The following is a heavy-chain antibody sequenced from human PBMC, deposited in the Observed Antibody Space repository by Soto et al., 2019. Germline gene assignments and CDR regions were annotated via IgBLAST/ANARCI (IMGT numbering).Heavy chain of an antibody. V-gene: IGHV3-48*03. CDR2: ISSSGSTK. J-gene: IGHJ6*02. CDR1: GFTFSSYE. CDR3: ARDLNGDFYYYHYGMDV. D-gene: IGHD4-17*01. Sequence: EAQLVESGGGLVQPGGSLRLSCAASGFTFSSYEMNWVRQAPGKGLEWVSYISSSGSTKYYADSVKGRFTVSRDNAKNSLYLQMNSLRAEDTAVYYCARDLNGDFYYYHYGMDVWGQGTTVTVSS.